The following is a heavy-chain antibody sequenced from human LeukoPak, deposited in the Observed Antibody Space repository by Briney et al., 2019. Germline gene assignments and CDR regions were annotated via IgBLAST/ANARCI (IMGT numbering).Heavy chain of an antibody. J-gene: IGHJ3*02. CDR3: TRGYYYYSSGPSPLDAFDI. D-gene: IGHD3-22*01. CDR1: GYTFTGYY. CDR2: TNPNSGGT. V-gene: IGHV1-2*02. Sequence: ASVKVSCKASGYTFTGYYMHWVRQAPGQGLEWMGWTNPNSGGTNYAQKFQGRVTMTRDTSISTAYMELSRLRYDDTAVYYCTRGYYYYSSGPSPLDAFDIWGQGTMVTVSS.